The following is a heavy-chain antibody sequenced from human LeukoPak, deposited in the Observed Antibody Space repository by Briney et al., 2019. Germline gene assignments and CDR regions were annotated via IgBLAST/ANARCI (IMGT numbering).Heavy chain of an antibody. D-gene: IGHD3-10*01. V-gene: IGHV3-49*02. CDR1: GFSFMNAW. J-gene: IGHJ4*02. CDR3: TRVGNRITMVRGVTPPFDY. CDR2: IRSKAYGGTT. Sequence: GGSLRLSCAASGFSFMNAWMIWVRQAPGKGLEWVGFIRSKAYGGTTEYAASVKGRFTISRDDSKSIDYLQMNSLKTEDTAEYYCTRVGNRITMVRGVTPPFDYWGQGTLVTVSS.